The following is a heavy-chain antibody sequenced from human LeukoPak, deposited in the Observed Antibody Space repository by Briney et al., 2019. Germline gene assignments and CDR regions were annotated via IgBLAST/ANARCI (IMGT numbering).Heavy chain of an antibody. D-gene: IGHD4-11*01. V-gene: IGHV1-2*02. Sequence: ASVKVSCKTSGYTFTAYYMDWVRQAPGQGLEWMGWINPNSGGTNYAQHVQGRVTMTRDTSISTAYLELSRLTSDDTAVYYCARDVRSNYGSHTMDVWGQGTTVTVSS. CDR2: INPNSGGT. J-gene: IGHJ6*02. CDR1: GYTFTAYY. CDR3: ARDVRSNYGSHTMDV.